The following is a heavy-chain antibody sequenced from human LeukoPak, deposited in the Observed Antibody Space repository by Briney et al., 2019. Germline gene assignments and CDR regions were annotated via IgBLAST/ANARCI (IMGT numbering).Heavy chain of an antibody. D-gene: IGHD3-10*01. CDR3: ARGKEVITMLRGLKPGYYFDY. J-gene: IGHJ4*02. Sequence: ASVKVSCKASGYTFTSYGISWVRQAPGQGLEWMGWIITHNGNTNYTQKLQGRVTMTTDTSTTTAYMELRSLRSDDTAVYYCARGKEVITMLRGLKPGYYFDYWGQGTLVTVSS. CDR2: IITHNGNT. V-gene: IGHV1-18*01. CDR1: GYTFTSYG.